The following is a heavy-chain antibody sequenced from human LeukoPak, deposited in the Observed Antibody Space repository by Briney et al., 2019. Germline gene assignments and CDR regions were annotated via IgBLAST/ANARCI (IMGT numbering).Heavy chain of an antibody. V-gene: IGHV4-61*08. J-gene: IGHJ4*02. Sequence: PSETLSLTCTVSGGSISRGGDYWTWIRQHPGKGLEWIGNTYYDGNTNYNPSLKSRVTMSVDTSKNQFSLKLNSVTAADTAVYYCARVKSAYFDYWGQGTLVTVSS. CDR3: ARVKSAYFDY. CDR1: GGSISRGGDY. CDR2: TYYDGNT.